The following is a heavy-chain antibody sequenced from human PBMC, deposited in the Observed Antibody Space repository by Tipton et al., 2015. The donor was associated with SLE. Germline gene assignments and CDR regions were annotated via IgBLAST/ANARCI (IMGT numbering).Heavy chain of an antibody. CDR1: GFTFRSYE. Sequence: GSLRLSCAVSGFTFRSYEMNWVRQAPGKGLEWVSYISSSGTTTYYADSVKGRFTISRNNAQNSLFLQMNSLRAEDTAVYYCARGVGYGGWTFDIWGQGTMVTVSS. J-gene: IGHJ3*02. D-gene: IGHD4/OR15-4a*01. CDR2: ISSSGTTT. V-gene: IGHV3-48*03. CDR3: ARGVGYGGWTFDI.